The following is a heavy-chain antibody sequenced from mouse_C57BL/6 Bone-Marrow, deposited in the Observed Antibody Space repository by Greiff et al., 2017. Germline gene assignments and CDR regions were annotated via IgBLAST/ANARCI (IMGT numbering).Heavy chain of an antibody. J-gene: IGHJ2*01. CDR1: GFNIKDDY. D-gene: IGHD2-3*01. Sequence: EVQLQQSGAELVRPGASVKLSCTASGFNIKDDYIHWVKQRPEQGLEWIGWIDPEIGDTAYASKFQGKATITSDTSSNKAYLQLSSLTSEDTAVYYCSSFDGNYFDFWGQGTPLTVAS. V-gene: IGHV14-4*01. CDR3: SSFDGNYFDF. CDR2: IDPEIGDT.